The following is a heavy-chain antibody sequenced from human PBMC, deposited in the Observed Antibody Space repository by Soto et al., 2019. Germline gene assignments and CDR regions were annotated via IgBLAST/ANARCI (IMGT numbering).Heavy chain of an antibody. J-gene: IGHJ4*02. CDR3: ARRGSGFDY. D-gene: IGHD6-19*01. CDR1: GGSISSSNW. V-gene: IGHV4-4*02. Sequence: QVQLQESGPGLVKPSVTLSLTCTVSGGSISSSNWWSWVRQPPGKGLEWIAETYHSGSTNYNPSLXXRXTXXVDKFKNQFSLKVTSVNAADTAVYYCARRGSGFDYWGQGTLVTVSS. CDR2: TYHSGST.